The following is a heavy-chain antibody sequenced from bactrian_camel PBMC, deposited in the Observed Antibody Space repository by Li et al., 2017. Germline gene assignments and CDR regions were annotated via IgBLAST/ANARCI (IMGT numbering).Heavy chain of an antibody. CDR2: INSGGSMT. J-gene: IGHJ6*01. CDR3: AADRDGSCGYYRRNLHFRTA. Sequence: HVQLVESGGGWVHPGGSPRISCAASGSTFSRYGMDWVRQAPGKGLEWVSGINSGGSMTDYADSVKGRFTISQDNAKKTLYLQMNSLKPEDTAMYYCAADRDGSCGYYRRNLHFRTAWGQGTQVTVS. V-gene: IGHV3S6*01. D-gene: IGHD2*01. CDR1: GSTFSRYG.